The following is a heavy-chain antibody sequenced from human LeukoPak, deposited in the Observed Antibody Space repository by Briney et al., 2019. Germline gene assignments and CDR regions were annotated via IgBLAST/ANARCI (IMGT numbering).Heavy chain of an antibody. J-gene: IGHJ4*02. CDR2: LSYTGKT. CDR3: SEGYFGPVDH. CDR1: GASVSTSD. V-gene: IGHV4-59*02. D-gene: IGHD2/OR15-2a*01. Sequence: SETLSLTCVVSGASVSTSDWNWIRQLPGKGLEWIGCLSYTGKTDYNPSLTSRVTISLATSKNQVSLKLASVTAADTAIYYCSEGYFGPVDHWGQGILVTVSS.